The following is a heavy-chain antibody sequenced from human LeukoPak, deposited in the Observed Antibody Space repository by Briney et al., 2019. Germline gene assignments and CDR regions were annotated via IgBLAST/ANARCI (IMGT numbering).Heavy chain of an antibody. J-gene: IGHJ4*02. CDR3: ARGSYGYFAY. Sequence: GGSLRLSCAASGFDISSSAMHWVRQAPGKGLVWVSRINSDGSSTSYADSVKGRFTISRDNAKNTLYLQMNSLRAEDTAVYYCARGSYGYFAYWGQGTLVTVSS. CDR1: GFDISSSA. D-gene: IGHD3-10*01. V-gene: IGHV3-74*01. CDR2: INSDGSST.